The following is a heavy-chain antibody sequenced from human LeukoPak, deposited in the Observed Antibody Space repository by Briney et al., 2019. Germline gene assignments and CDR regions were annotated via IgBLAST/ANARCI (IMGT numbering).Heavy chain of an antibody. Sequence: ASVKVSCKASGYTFTSYGISWVRQAPGQGLEWMGWISAYNGNTNYAQKLQGSVTMTTDTSTSTVYMELRSLRSDDTAVYYCARDGGIAAAGTADYWGQGTLVTVSS. CDR2: ISAYNGNT. D-gene: IGHD6-13*01. CDR3: ARDGGIAAAGTADY. CDR1: GYTFTSYG. J-gene: IGHJ4*02. V-gene: IGHV1-18*01.